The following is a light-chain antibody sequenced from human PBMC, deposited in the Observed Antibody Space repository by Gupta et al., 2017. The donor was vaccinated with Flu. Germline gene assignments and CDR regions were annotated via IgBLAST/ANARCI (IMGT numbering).Light chain of an antibody. J-gene: IGKJ3*01. CDR2: DAS. V-gene: IGKV3-11*01. Sequence: ATLCLSTGERAPPSCGARQSVRTYLVWSEQKPRQPPKPLICDASNRDTGVTARFGGGGFGKYLSLTISSREEEDFAGYYSRQHCNCPLLPFGHGTKVDI. CDR1: QSVRTY. CDR3: RQHCNCPLLP.